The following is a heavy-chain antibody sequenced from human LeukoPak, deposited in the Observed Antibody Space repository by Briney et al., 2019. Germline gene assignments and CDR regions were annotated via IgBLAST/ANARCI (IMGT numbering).Heavy chain of an antibody. V-gene: IGHV3-21*01. J-gene: IGHJ4*02. CDR3: ARDLLGWELHYFDY. D-gene: IGHD1-26*01. CDR1: GFTFSTYN. CDR2: ISGSSSFI. Sequence: PGGSLRLSCAASGFTFSTYNMNWVRQAPGKGLEWVSSISGSSSFIYYADSVKGRFSISRDNAKNSLYLQMNSLRAEDTAVYYCARDLLGWELHYFDYWGQGTLVTVSS.